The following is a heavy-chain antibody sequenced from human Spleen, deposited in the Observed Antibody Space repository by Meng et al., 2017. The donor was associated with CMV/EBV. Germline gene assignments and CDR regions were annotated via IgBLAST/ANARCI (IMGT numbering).Heavy chain of an antibody. CDR1: GGSVSSGVYS. CDR2: SYYTGSS. J-gene: IGHJ3*02. D-gene: IGHD1-26*01. CDR3: ARMNLIVGTIHDAFDI. V-gene: IGHV4-61*08. Sequence: SETLSLTCTVSGGSVSSGVYSWSWIRQPPGKELEWIGHSYYTGSSNYNPSLKSRVTISVDTSKNQFSLKLTSVTAADTAVYYCARMNLIVGTIHDAFDIWGQGTMVTVSS.